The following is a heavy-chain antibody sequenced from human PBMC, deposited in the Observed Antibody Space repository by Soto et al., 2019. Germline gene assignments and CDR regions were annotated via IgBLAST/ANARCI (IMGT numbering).Heavy chain of an antibody. CDR1: GFTFTSYG. J-gene: IGHJ4*02. D-gene: IGHD3-9*01. V-gene: IGHV3-23*01. CDR2: IRGDGGQT. CDR3: ARDVGLDSDDFFAY. Sequence: GSLRLSCTASGFTFTSYGMSCVRPPPGKGLQWVSTIRGDGGQTHYTDSVKGRFSISRDNSKNTVYLQMDSLRAEDTAMYFCARDVGLDSDDFFAYWGQGTQVTISS.